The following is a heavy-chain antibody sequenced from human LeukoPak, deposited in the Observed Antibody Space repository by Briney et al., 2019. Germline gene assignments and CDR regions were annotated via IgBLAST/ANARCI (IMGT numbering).Heavy chain of an antibody. Sequence: GGSLRLSCAASGFTFSSYSMNWVRQTPGKGLEWVSYISSSSSTIYYADSVKGRLTISRDNAKNSLYLQMNSLRAEDTAVYYCARDQQVGANYFDYWGQGTLVTVSS. CDR3: ARDQQVGANYFDY. V-gene: IGHV3-48*04. CDR1: GFTFSSYS. D-gene: IGHD1-26*01. CDR2: ISSSSSTI. J-gene: IGHJ4*02.